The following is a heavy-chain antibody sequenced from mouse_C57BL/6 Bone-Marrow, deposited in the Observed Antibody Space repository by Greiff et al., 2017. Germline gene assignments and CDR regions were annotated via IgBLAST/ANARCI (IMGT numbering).Heavy chain of an antibody. CDR3: ARGGYDAWFAY. J-gene: IGHJ3*01. CDR2: IYPGDGDT. D-gene: IGHD2-2*01. V-gene: IGHV1-82*01. CDR1: GYAFSSSW. Sequence: QVQLPQSGPELVKPGASVKISCKASGYAFSSSWMNWVKQRPGKGLEWIGRIYPGDGDTNYNGKFKGKATLTADKSSSTAYMQLSSLTSEDSAVYFCARGGYDAWFAYGGQGTLVTVSA.